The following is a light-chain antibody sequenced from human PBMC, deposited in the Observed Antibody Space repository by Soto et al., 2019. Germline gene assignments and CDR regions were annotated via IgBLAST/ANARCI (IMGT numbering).Light chain of an antibody. Sequence: EIMMTQSPGTLSASPGERATLSCRASQSVSSNLAWYQQKPGQAPRHLIYAVSTRATGIPARFSGSRSGTAVTLTVSNAPFAVSAVYYCEQYDNWRLTFGEGTKVEIK. V-gene: IGKV3-15*01. J-gene: IGKJ1*01. CDR1: QSVSSN. CDR2: AVS. CDR3: EQYDNWRLT.